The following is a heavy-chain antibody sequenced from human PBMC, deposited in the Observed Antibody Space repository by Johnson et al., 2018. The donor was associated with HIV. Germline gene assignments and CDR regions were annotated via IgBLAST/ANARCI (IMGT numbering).Heavy chain of an antibody. V-gene: IGHV3-33*01. Sequence: QMQLVESGGGVVQPGRSLRLSCAASGFTFSSYGMHWVRQAPGKGLEWVAVIWYDGSNKYYVDSVKGRFTISRDNAKNSLYLQMNSLRAEDTAVDYCARAKYGGAFDVWGQGTMVSVSS. CDR3: ARAKYGGAFDV. CDR1: GFTFSSYG. D-gene: IGHD3-16*01. J-gene: IGHJ3*01. CDR2: IWYDGSNK.